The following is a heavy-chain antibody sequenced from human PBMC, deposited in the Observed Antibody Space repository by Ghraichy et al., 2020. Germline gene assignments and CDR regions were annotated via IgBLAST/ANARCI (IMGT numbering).Heavy chain of an antibody. Sequence: GESLNISCAASGFTFTDYWLHWVRQAPGEGLVWVSRIYIDESSATYADSVKGRFNISRDNAKNTVFLQMNSLRVDDTAVYYCASSAVTYYGTALDYWGQGNLVTVSS. V-gene: IGHV3-74*01. CDR2: IYIDESSA. CDR1: GFTFTDYW. J-gene: IGHJ4*02. CDR3: ASSAVTYYGTALDY. D-gene: IGHD1-26*01.